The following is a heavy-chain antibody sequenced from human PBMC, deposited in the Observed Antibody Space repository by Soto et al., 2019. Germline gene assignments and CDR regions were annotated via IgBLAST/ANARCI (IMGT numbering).Heavy chain of an antibody. CDR1: GFAFSSYS. CDR2: ISSSSSYL. Sequence: GGSLRLSCAASGFAFSSYSMNWVRQAPGKGLEWVSSISSSSSYLHYADSVKGRFTISRDNAKNSLYLQMNSLRAEDTAVYYCARGQSLYWGQGTLVTVSS. J-gene: IGHJ4*02. CDR3: ARGQSLY. V-gene: IGHV3-21*01.